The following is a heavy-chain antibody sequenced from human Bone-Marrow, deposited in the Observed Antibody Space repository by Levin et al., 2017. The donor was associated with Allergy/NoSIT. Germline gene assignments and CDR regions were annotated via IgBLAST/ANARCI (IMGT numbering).Heavy chain of an antibody. D-gene: IGHD6-13*01. J-gene: IGHJ4*02. Sequence: SCAASAFTFNSYAMAWVRQAPGKGPQWVSTIRPTGGRTYYADSVEGRFTISRDNSKNTVYLQMNSLRAEDTAKYYCARETGGSGWYTVDYWGRGTCVTVSA. CDR1: AFTFNSYA. CDR2: IRPTGGRT. V-gene: IGHV3-23*01. CDR3: ARETGGSGWYTVDY.